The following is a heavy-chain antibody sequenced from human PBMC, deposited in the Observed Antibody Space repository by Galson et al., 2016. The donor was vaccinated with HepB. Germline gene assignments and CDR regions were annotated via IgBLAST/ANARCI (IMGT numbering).Heavy chain of an antibody. J-gene: IGHJ4*02. Sequence: SLRLSCAASGFTFSNYWMHWVRQAPGKGLVWVSRINGDGSITDYADSVKGRFTVSRDNSKNTLYLEMNSLRAEDTAMYYCAKSQDDFWSGYYRSYFDVWGQGTLVTVSS. CDR2: INGDGSIT. CDR3: AKSQDDFWSGYYRSYFDV. D-gene: IGHD3-3*01. V-gene: IGHV3-74*01. CDR1: GFTFSNYW.